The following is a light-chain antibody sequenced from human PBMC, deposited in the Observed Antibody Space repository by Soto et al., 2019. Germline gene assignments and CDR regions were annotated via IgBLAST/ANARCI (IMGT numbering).Light chain of an antibody. CDR1: QSVSSY. V-gene: IGKV3-11*01. Sequence: EIVLKQSPATLSLSPGERATLSCRASQSVSSYLAWYQQKPGQAPRLLIYDASNRATGIPARFSGSGSGPDVTLTISSLETDDFAVYYCQLRSNWPPYTFGQGTKLEIK. CDR2: DAS. CDR3: QLRSNWPPYT. J-gene: IGKJ2*01.